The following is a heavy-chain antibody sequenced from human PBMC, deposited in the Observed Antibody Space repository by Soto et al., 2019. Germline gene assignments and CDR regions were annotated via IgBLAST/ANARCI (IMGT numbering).Heavy chain of an antibody. V-gene: IGHV3-7*04. J-gene: IGHJ4*02. CDR1: ESTVSRDW. CDR2: INQDGSEK. CDR3: SGGVGDAF. Sequence: EVHLVESGGGLVQTGGSLRLSCAIFESTVSRDWMNWVRQAPGKGLEWVAHINQDGSEKYYVDSVKGRFTISRDNAKKSLYLQMNRLTPADTGMYYCSGGVGDAFWGQGTLVTVSS. D-gene: IGHD1-26*01.